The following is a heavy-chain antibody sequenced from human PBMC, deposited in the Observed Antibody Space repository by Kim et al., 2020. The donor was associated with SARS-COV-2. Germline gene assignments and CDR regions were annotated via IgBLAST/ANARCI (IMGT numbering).Heavy chain of an antibody. J-gene: IGHJ4*02. D-gene: IGHD6-13*01. CDR3: ARGIAVAATIDY. Sequence: KFQGRVTITRDTSETTAYMELSSLRSEDTAVYYCARGIAVAATIDYWGQGTLVTVSS. V-gene: IGHV1-3*01.